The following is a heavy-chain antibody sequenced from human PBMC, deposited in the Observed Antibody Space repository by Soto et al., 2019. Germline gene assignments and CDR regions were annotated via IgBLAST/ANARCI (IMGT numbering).Heavy chain of an antibody. J-gene: IGHJ5*02. CDR2: IYHSGGT. Sequence: SETLSLTCAVSGDSISRGGYSWSWIRQPPGKGLELIGYIYHSGGTYYNPSVKSRVTISVDRSKNQLFLTLSSVTAADTAVYYCARVLRCSGGTCYPTGGWFDPWGQGSLVTVSS. CDR3: ARVLRCSGGTCYPTGGWFDP. D-gene: IGHD2-15*01. V-gene: IGHV4-30-2*01. CDR1: GDSISRGGYS.